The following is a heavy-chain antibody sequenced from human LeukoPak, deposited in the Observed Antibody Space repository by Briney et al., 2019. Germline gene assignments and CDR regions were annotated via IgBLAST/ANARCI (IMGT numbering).Heavy chain of an antibody. CDR1: GFAFKSYS. V-gene: IGHV3-23*01. Sequence: GGSLRLSCAASGFAFKSYSMYWVRQGPGKGLEWVASISDASFSINYADSVKGRFTISRDNSKNILYLQMNNLRAEGTAVYYCAKKMGTYRAFDYWGQGTLVTVSS. CDR3: AKKMGTYRAFDY. CDR2: ISDASFSI. D-gene: IGHD3-16*02. J-gene: IGHJ4*02.